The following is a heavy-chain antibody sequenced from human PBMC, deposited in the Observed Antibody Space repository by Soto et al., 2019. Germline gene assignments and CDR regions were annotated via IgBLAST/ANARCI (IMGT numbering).Heavy chain of an antibody. V-gene: IGHV4-59*08. CDR3: ARHNYGSGSTYFDY. J-gene: IGHJ4*02. CDR1: GGSISGYY. Sequence: SETLSLTCTVAGGSISGYYWSWIRQPPGRGLEWIGYIYSSGSTNYNPSLKSRVTISVDTSKNQFSLKLNSMTAADTAVYYCARHNYGSGSTYFDYWGQGTLVTVSS. CDR2: IYSSGST. D-gene: IGHD3-10*01.